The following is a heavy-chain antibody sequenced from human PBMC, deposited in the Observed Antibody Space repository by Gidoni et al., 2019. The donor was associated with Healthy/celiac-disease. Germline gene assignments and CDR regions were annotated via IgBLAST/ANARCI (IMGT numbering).Heavy chain of an antibody. V-gene: IGHV3-33*01. J-gene: IGHJ6*02. Sequence: QVQLVESGGGVVQPGRSLRLSCAASGFTFSSYGMHWVRQAPGTGLEWVAVIWYDGSNKYYADSVKGRFTISRDNSKNTLYLQMNSLRAEDTAVYYCARESVILHSYYGMDVWGQGTTVTVSS. CDR1: GFTFSSYG. CDR2: IWYDGSNK. D-gene: IGHD3-10*01. CDR3: ARESVILHSYYGMDV.